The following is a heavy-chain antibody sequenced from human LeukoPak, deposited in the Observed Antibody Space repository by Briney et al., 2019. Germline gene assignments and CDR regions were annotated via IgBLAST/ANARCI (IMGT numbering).Heavy chain of an antibody. Sequence: PGGSLRLSCAASGFTVSSNYMSWVRQAPGKGLEWVSILYSVGTTYYTDSVKGRFTISRDDSKNTLYLQMNSLRAEDTAVYYCAGWYCTRTSCYYDYWGQGTLVTVSS. CDR2: LYSVGTT. J-gene: IGHJ4*02. D-gene: IGHD2-2*01. CDR1: GFTVSSNY. CDR3: AGWYCTRTSCYYDY. V-gene: IGHV3-53*01.